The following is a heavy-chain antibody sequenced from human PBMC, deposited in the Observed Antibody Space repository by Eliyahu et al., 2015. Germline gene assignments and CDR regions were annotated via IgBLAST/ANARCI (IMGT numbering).Heavy chain of an antibody. V-gene: IGHV1-18*01. CDR3: ARERQGFLEWLLPQHDAFDI. D-gene: IGHD3-3*01. CDR2: ISAYNGNT. CDR1: GYNFTSYG. Sequence: QVQLVQSGAEVKKPGASVKVSCKASGYNFTSYGISWVRQAPGQGLEWMGWISAYNGNTNYAQKLQGRVTMTTDTSTSTAYMELRSLRSDDTAVYYCARERQGFLEWLLPQHDAFDIWGQGTMVTVSS. J-gene: IGHJ3*02.